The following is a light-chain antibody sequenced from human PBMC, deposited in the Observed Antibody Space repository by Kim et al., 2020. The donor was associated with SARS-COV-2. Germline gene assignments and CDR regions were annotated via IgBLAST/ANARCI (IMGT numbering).Light chain of an antibody. CDR1: QKVAIS. Sequence: PGESTTLSCRASQKVAISLAWYQQTPGRPPRLIIYDAAIRAAGIPDRFSASGSVTDFTLTIGSLAPEDFAVYYCQQRGNWPPALTFGGGTKVDIK. CDR3: QQRGNWPPALT. CDR2: DAA. J-gene: IGKJ4*01. V-gene: IGKV3-11*01.